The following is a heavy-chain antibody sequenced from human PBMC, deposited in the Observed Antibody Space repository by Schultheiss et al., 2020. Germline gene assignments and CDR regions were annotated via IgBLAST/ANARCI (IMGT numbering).Heavy chain of an antibody. CDR2: IYSGGSA. CDR3: ARGANIMKADFDI. Sequence: GSLRLSCTASGFSISGNFMTWVRQAPGKGLEWVSLIYSGGSAYYADSVKGRFIISRDSPKNSLYLQMNSLRAEDTAVYYCARGANIMKADFDIWGHGTMVTVSS. CDR1: GFSISGNF. V-gene: IGHV3-53*01. J-gene: IGHJ3*02. D-gene: IGHD2-8*01.